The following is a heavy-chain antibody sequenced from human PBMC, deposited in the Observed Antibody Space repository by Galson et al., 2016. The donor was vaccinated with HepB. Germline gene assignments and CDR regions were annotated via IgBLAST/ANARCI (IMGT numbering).Heavy chain of an antibody. CDR1: DESFSEYY. Sequence: SETLSLTCAVSDESFSEYYWSWIRQPPGKGLEWIGQINRRGSTIYRSSLKSRVTISIDPSKNQISLKVNSVTAADTAVYYCARGPLSGSHDFDYWGQGTLVTASS. D-gene: IGHD1-26*01. CDR3: ARGPLSGSHDFDY. V-gene: IGHV4-34*01. J-gene: IGHJ4*01. CDR2: INRRGST.